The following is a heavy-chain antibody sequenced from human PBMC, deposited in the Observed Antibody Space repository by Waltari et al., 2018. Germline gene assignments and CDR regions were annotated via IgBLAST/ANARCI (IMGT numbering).Heavy chain of an antibody. CDR2: ISVKSGQI. J-gene: IGHJ4*02. CDR3: TAGVTTL. D-gene: IGHD2-21*02. V-gene: IGHV3-21*02. CDR1: GISFSSYS. Sequence: EVQLVESGGGLVRPGGSLRLSCVGSGISFSSYSMNWVRQAPGKSLEWVSGISVKSGQIDYADSVKGRFTISRHNNNKSMYLQMNNLGAEDTATYYCTAGVTTLWGQGTLVTVSS.